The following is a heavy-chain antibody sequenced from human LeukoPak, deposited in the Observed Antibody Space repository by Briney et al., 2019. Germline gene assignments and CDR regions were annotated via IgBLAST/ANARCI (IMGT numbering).Heavy chain of an antibody. V-gene: IGHV1-2*02. CDR1: GGTFSSYA. CDR3: ARDRSVIAVAGTFDY. D-gene: IGHD6-19*01. CDR2: INPNSGGT. Sequence: AAVKVSCKASGGTFSSYAISWVRQAPGQGLEWMGWINPNSGGTNYAQKFQGRVTMTRDTSISTAYMELSRLRSDDTAVYYSARDRSVIAVAGTFDYWGQGTLVTVSS. J-gene: IGHJ4*02.